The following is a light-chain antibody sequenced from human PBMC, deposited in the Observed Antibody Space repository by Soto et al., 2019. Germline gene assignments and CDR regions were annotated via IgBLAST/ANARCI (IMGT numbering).Light chain of an antibody. Sequence: EILKTQSPATLSVSPGDRATLSCRASQNINTTLAWYQQKPGQAPKILIYGASARATGIPARFSGSGSGTEFTLTISSLQSEDFALYHCQQYNKWPPSWTFGQGTKVDIK. J-gene: IGKJ1*01. CDR1: QNINTT. V-gene: IGKV3-15*01. CDR2: GAS. CDR3: QQYNKWPPSWT.